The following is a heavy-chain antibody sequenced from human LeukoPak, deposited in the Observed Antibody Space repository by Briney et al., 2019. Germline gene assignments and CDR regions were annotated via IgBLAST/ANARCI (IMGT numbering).Heavy chain of an antibody. V-gene: IGHV1-2*06. CDR3: ARDQGSLTRSWYTGY. CDR1: GYTFTGYH. CDR2: INPYSGDT. J-gene: IGHJ4*02. D-gene: IGHD6-13*01. Sequence: ASVKVSCKASGYTFTGYHIHWVRQAPGQGLEWMGRINPYSGDTNFAQKFQGRVTMTRDTSITTAYMDLSSLTPNDTAVYFCARDQGSLTRSWYTGYWGQGTQVTVSS.